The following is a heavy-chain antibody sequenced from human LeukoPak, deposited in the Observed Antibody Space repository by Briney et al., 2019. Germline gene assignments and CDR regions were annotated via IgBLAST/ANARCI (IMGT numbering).Heavy chain of an antibody. V-gene: IGHV1-18*01. CDR3: AKGGDTIDYFDY. D-gene: IGHD3-9*01. CDR1: GYTFTNYG. Sequence: ASVKVSCKASGYTFTNYGISWVRQAPGQGLEWMGWISAYNGYTNYAQKLQGRVTMTIDTSTSTVYMELRSLRAEDTAAYYCAKGGDTIDYFDYWGQGTLVTVSS. CDR2: ISAYNGYT. J-gene: IGHJ4*02.